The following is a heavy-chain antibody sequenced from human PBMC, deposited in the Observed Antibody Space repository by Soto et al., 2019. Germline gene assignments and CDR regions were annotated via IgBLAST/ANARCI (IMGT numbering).Heavy chain of an antibody. CDR3: ARAAIVLLWFGELNFRRENWFDP. J-gene: IGHJ5*02. Sequence: SETLSLTCPVSGGSISSGGYYWSWIRQHPGKGLEWIGYIYYSGSTYYNPSLKSRVTISVNTSKNQFSLKLSSVTAADTAVYYCARAAIVLLWFGELNFRRENWFDPWGQGTLVTVSS. V-gene: IGHV4-31*03. D-gene: IGHD3-10*01. CDR1: GGSISSGGYY. CDR2: IYYSGST.